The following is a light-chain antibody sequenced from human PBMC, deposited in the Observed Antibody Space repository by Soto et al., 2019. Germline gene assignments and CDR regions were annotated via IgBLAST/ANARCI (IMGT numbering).Light chain of an antibody. CDR1: SSDIGGYNF. V-gene: IGLV2-8*01. Sequence: QSALTQPPSASGSPGQSVAISCTGTSSDIGGYNFVSWYQQHPGKAPKLMIYEVTKRPSGVPDRFSGSKSGNTATLIVSGLQPEDEADYYCSSHVGSNSPYVFGTGTKLTVL. J-gene: IGLJ1*01. CDR3: SSHVGSNSPYV. CDR2: EVT.